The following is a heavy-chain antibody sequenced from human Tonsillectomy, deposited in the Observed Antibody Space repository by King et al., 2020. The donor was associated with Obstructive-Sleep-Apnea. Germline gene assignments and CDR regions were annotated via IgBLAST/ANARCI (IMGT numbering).Heavy chain of an antibody. D-gene: IGHD4/OR15-4a*01. CDR2: ISGNGGST. CDR1: GFTFRSFA. Sequence: VQLVESGGGLVQPGGSLRLSCAASGFTFRSFAVMWVRQAPGKGLEWVSSISGNGGSTYYADSVKGRFSIYRDNSKNTADLQMNSLRAEDTAVYYCAKGPFDYDPFDYWRQGTLVTVSS. V-gene: IGHV3-23*04. J-gene: IGHJ4*02. CDR3: AKGPFDYDPFDY.